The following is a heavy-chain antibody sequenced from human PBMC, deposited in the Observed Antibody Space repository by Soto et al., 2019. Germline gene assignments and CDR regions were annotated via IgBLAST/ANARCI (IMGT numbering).Heavy chain of an antibody. CDR3: TTTLGYCSTSCP. CDR2: ISYDGSNK. J-gene: IGHJ5*02. CDR1: GFTFSSDG. Sequence: PGGSLRLSCAASGFTFSSDGMHWVRQAPGKGLEWVAVISYDGSNKYYADSVKGRFTISRDNGKNTLYLQMNSLRDEDTAVYYCTTTLGYCSTSCPWGQGSLVTVSS. V-gene: IGHV3-30*03. D-gene: IGHD2-2*01.